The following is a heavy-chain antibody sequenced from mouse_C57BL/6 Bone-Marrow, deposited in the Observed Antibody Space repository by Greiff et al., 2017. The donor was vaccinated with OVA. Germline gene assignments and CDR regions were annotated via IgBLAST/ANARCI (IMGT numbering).Heavy chain of an antibody. D-gene: IGHD1-1*01. V-gene: IGHV3-1*01. CDR2: ISYSGST. J-gene: IGHJ2*01. Sequence: EVQPQQSGPGMVKPSQSLSLTCTVTGYSITSGYDWHWIRHFPGNKLEWMGYISYSGSTNYNPSLKSRISITHDTSKNHFFLKLNSVTTEDTATYYCARELRFYYFDYWGQGTTLTVSS. CDR3: ARELRFYYFDY. CDR1: GYSITSGYD.